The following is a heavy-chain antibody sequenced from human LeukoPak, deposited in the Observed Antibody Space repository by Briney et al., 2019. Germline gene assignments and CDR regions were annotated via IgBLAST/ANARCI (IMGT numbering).Heavy chain of an antibody. Sequence: GASVKVSCKASGYTFTGYYMHWVRQAPGQGLEWMGWINPNSGGTNYAQKFQGWVTMTRDTSISTAYMELSRLRSDDTAVYYCAILDIVAKEGYDRPFDYWGQGTLVTVSS. D-gene: IGHD5-12*01. CDR3: AILDIVAKEGYDRPFDY. CDR1: GYTFTGYY. V-gene: IGHV1-2*04. J-gene: IGHJ4*02. CDR2: INPNSGGT.